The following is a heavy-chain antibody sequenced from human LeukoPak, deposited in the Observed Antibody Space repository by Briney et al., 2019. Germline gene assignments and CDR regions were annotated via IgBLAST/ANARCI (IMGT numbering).Heavy chain of an antibody. V-gene: IGHV3-30*04. Sequence: PGRSLRLSCAASGFTFSSCAMHWVRQAPGKGLEWVAVISYDGSKKYHADSVKGRFTISRDDSKNTLYLQMNSLRADDTAVYYCARTAAAGRGYYYYGMDVWGQGTTVTVSS. CDR1: GFTFSSCA. D-gene: IGHD6-13*01. J-gene: IGHJ6*02. CDR2: ISYDGSKK. CDR3: ARTAAAGRGYYYYGMDV.